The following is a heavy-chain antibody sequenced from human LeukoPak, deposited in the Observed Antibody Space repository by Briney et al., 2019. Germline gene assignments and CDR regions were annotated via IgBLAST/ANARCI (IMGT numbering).Heavy chain of an antibody. V-gene: IGHV4-39*01. J-gene: IGHJ4*02. Sequence: SETLSLTCTVSGGSISSRSCCWGWIRQPPGKGLEWIGTIYYSWSTYYNPSLKSRVTISVDTSKNQFSLRLSSVTAADTAVYYCARQVYSGTHYFDYWGQGTLVTVSS. CDR1: GGSISSRSCC. CDR3: ARQVYSGTHYFDY. D-gene: IGHD1-26*01. CDR2: IYYSWST.